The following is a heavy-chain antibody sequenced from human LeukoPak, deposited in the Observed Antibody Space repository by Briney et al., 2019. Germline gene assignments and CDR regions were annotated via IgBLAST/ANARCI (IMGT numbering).Heavy chain of an antibody. CDR1: GYTFTSYG. Sequence: ASVKVSCTASGYTFTSYGISWVRQAPGQGLEWMGWVSAYNGNTNYAQKLQGRVTMTTDTSTSTAYMELRSLRSDDTAVYYCARDRPIASITMVRGAYYFDYWGQGTLVTVSS. CDR2: VSAYNGNT. D-gene: IGHD3-10*01. CDR3: ARDRPIASITMVRGAYYFDY. V-gene: IGHV1-18*01. J-gene: IGHJ4*02.